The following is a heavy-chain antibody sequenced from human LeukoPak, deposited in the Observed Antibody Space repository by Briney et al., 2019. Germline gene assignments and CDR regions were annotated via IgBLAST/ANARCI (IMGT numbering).Heavy chain of an antibody. CDR3: ARERSVVVDYMDV. D-gene: IGHD2-21*01. J-gene: IGHJ6*03. Sequence: PGGSLRLSCAASGFIFSGYSLNWVRQAPGKGLEWVSYISSSTNTIEYADSVKGRFTISRDNAKNSLYLQMNSLRAEDTAVYYCARERSVVVDYMDVWGKGTTVTVSS. CDR2: ISSSTNTI. V-gene: IGHV3-48*04. CDR1: GFIFSGYS.